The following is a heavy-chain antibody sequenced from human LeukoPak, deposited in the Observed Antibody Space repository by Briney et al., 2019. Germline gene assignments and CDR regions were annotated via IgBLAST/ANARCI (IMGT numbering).Heavy chain of an antibody. V-gene: IGHV3-30*02. D-gene: IGHD3-22*01. CDR1: GFTFSSYG. CDR3: AKDLRDYYDSSGQPD. CDR2: IRYDGSNK. Sequence: PGGSLRLSCAASGFTFSSYGMHWVRQAPGKGLECAAFIRYDGSNKYYADSVKGRFTISRDNSKNTLYLQMNSLRAEDTAVNYCAKDLRDYYDSSGQPDWGQGTLVTVSS. J-gene: IGHJ4*02.